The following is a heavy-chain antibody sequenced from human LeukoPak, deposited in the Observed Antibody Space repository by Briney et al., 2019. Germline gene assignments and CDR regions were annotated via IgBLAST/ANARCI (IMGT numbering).Heavy chain of an antibody. CDR1: GFTFSSYA. CDR2: ISYDGSNK. CDR3: ARVVTIFGVVMARVFDY. V-gene: IGHV3-30*04. J-gene: IGHJ4*02. D-gene: IGHD3-3*01. Sequence: GGSLRLSCAASGFTFSSYAMHWVRQAPGKGLEWVAVISYDGSNKYYADSVKGRFTISRDNSKNTLYLQMNSLRAEDTAVYYCARVVTIFGVVMARVFDYWGQGTLVTVSS.